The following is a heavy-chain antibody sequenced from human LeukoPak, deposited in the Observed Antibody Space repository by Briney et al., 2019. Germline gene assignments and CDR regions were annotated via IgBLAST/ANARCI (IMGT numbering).Heavy chain of an antibody. V-gene: IGHV1-8*01. CDR3: ARRYYYGSGSYLDGFDP. J-gene: IGHJ5*02. Sequence: ASVKVSCKASGYTFTSYDINWVRQATGQGLEWMGWMNPNSGNTGYAQKFQGRVTMTRNTSISTAYMELSSLRSEDMAVYYCARRYYYGSGSYLDGFDPWGQGTLVTVSS. CDR2: MNPNSGNT. CDR1: GYTFTSYD. D-gene: IGHD3-10*01.